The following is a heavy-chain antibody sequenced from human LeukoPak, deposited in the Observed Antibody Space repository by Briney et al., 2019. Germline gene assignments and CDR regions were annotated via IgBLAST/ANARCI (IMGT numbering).Heavy chain of an antibody. J-gene: IGHJ5*02. D-gene: IGHD2-2*01. CDR3: ARAGGPPTAMGFDP. CDR2: INTDGNIM. Sequence: GGSLRLYCAASGFTFSNSWMHWVRQTPGKGPVWVSCINTDGNIMRYADSVKGRFTISRDNAKNTLYLQMNSLRVEDTAVYYCARAGGPPTAMGFDPWGQGSLVSVST. V-gene: IGHV3-74*01. CDR1: GFTFSNSW.